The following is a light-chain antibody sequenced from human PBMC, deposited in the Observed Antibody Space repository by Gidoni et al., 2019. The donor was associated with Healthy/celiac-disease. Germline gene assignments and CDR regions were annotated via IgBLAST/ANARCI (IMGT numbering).Light chain of an antibody. J-gene: IGKJ4*01. CDR2: GAS. V-gene: IGKV3-20*01. CDR3: QQYGSSLLT. Sequence: PGTLSLSPGERTTLSCRASQSVSSSYLAWYQQKPGQAPRLLIYGASSRATGIPDRFSGSGSGTDFTLTISRLEPEDFAVYYCQQYGSSLLTFGGGTKVEIK. CDR1: QSVSSSY.